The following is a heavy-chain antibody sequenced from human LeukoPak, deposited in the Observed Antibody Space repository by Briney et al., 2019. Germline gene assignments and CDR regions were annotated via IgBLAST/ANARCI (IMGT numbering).Heavy chain of an antibody. CDR2: ISAYNGNT. CDR3: ARVLLPRSVYDSSGDDAFDI. Sequence: ASVKVSCKASGYTFTNYGISWVRQAPGQGLEWMGWISAYNGNTNYAQKLQGRVTMTTDTSTSTAYMELRSLRSEDTAVYYCARVLLPRSVYDSSGDDAFDIWGQGTMVTVSS. CDR1: GYTFTNYG. V-gene: IGHV1-18*01. J-gene: IGHJ3*02. D-gene: IGHD3-22*01.